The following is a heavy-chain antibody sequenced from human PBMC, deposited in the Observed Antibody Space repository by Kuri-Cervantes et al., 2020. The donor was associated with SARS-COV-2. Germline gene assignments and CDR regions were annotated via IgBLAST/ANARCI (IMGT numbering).Heavy chain of an antibody. Sequence: ASVKVSCKASGYTFTNYGINWVRQAPGQGLEWMGWISAYNGVTFFAHNFQDRVTMTVDASTSTAYMELRSLRSDDTAVYYCARDPCGIDCWRRLDYWGQGTLVTVSS. D-gene: IGHD2-21*01. CDR1: GYTFTNYG. V-gene: IGHV1-18*04. CDR3: ARDPCGIDCWRRLDY. J-gene: IGHJ4*02. CDR2: ISAYNGVT.